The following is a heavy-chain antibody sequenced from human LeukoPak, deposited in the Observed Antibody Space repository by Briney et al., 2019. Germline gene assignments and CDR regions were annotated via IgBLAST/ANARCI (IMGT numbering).Heavy chain of an antibody. CDR3: ARAFLVATYDY. CDR2: INHSGST. D-gene: IGHD2-15*01. CDR1: GGSVSSSDHF. J-gene: IGHJ4*02. Sequence: SETLSLTCTVSGGSVSSSDHFWNWIRQPPGKGLEWIGEINHSGSTNYNPSLKSRVTISVDTSKNQFSLKLSSVTAADTAVYYCARAFLVATYDYWGQGTLVTVSS. V-gene: IGHV4-61*08.